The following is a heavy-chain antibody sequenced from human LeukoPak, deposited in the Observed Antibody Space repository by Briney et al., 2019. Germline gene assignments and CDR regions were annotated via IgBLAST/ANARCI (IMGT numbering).Heavy chain of an antibody. V-gene: IGHV3-7*03. CDR1: GFTFTTYW. J-gene: IGHJ6*03. CDR2: VKQDGSEK. CDR3: ALGRYYFYYMDV. Sequence: GGSLRLSCTASGFTFTTYWMSWVRQAPGKGLEWVANVKQDGSEKLYVDSVKGRFTISRDNAKNSLYLQMNSLRVEDTAVYYCALGRYYFYYMDVWGKGTTVTVSS.